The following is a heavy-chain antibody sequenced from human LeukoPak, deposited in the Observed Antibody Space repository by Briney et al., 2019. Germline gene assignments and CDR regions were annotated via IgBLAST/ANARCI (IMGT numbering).Heavy chain of an antibody. CDR3: ARGEAAARRRDNWFDP. V-gene: IGHV3-48*04. CDR1: GFTFSSYS. J-gene: IGHJ5*02. Sequence: GGSLRLSCAASGFTFSSYSMNWVRQAPGKGLEWVSYIDSSGSPTYYAGSVKGRFTISRDNAKNSLYLQMSSLRAEDTAVYYCARGEAAARRRDNWFDPWGQGTLVTVSS. D-gene: IGHD6-6*01. CDR2: IDSSGSPT.